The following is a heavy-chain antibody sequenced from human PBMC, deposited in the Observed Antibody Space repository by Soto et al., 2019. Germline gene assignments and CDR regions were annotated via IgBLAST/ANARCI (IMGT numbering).Heavy chain of an antibody. CDR1: GGSISSGGYY. J-gene: IGHJ5*02. V-gene: IGHV4-31*03. CDR3: ASANIAAAGGALNFDP. D-gene: IGHD6-13*01. Sequence: PSETLSLTCTVSGGSISSGGYYWSWIRQHPGKGLEWIGYIYYSGSTYYNPSLKSRVTISVDTSKNQFSLKLSSVTAADTAVYYCASANIAAAGGALNFDPWGQGTLVTVSS. CDR2: IYYSGST.